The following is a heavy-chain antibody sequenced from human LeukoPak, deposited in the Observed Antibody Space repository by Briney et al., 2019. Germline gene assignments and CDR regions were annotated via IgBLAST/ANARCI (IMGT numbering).Heavy chain of an antibody. Sequence: GGSLRLSCAASGFTFGSHWVHWVRQVPGKGLVWVSRIDSDGRITTYADSVKGRFTISRDNAKNTLYLQMNTLRDEDTAVYYCARDYNWNPPDYWGQGTLVTVSS. J-gene: IGHJ4*02. V-gene: IGHV3-74*01. CDR3: ARDYNWNPPDY. CDR1: GFTFGSHW. D-gene: IGHD1-1*01. CDR2: IDSDGRIT.